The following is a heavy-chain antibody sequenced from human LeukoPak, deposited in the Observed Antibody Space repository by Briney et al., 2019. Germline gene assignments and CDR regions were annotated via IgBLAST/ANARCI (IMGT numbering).Heavy chain of an antibody. CDR2: IAEGGGT. J-gene: IGHJ3*02. CDR3: ARGLPGVRGVDYVFDI. D-gene: IGHD3-10*01. V-gene: IGHV3-13*04. CDR1: GFTFSRHD. Sequence: GGSLRLSCVASGFTFSRHDMHWVRQSTGEGLEWVSAIAEGGGTYYLDSVKGRFTISRENAKNSVYLQMNSLRAGDTAVYYYARGLPGVRGVDYVFDIWGQGTVVTVSS.